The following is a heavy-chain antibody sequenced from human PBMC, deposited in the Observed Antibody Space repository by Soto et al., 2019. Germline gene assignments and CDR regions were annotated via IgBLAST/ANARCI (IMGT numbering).Heavy chain of an antibody. V-gene: IGHV3-30*03. Sequence: PGGSLRLSCAASGFTFSSYVMHWVRQAPGKGLEWVALISHDENHNKQYADFVKGRFTISRDNSKNTMSLQVDSLRSEDTAVYYCAREDESSGYAGTFHHWGQGTLVTVSS. D-gene: IGHD3-22*01. CDR1: GFTFSSYV. J-gene: IGHJ1*01. CDR2: ISHDENHNK. CDR3: AREDESSGYAGTFHH.